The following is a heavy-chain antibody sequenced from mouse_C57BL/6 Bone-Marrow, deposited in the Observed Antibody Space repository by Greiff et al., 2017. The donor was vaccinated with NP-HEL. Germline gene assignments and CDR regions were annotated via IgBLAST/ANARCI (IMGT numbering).Heavy chain of an antibody. CDR2: IHPNSGST. CDR3: ATLAYYSNYFYAMDY. D-gene: IGHD2-5*01. Sequence: VQLQQPGAELVKPGASMKLSCKASGYTFTSYWMHWVKQRPGQGLEWIGMIHPNSGSTNYNEKFKSKATLTVDKSSSTAYMQLSSLTSEDSAVYYCATLAYYSNYFYAMDYWGQGTSVTVSS. CDR1: GYTFTSYW. V-gene: IGHV1-64*01. J-gene: IGHJ4*01.